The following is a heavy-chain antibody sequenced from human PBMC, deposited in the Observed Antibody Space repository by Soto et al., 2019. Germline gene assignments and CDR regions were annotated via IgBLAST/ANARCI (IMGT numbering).Heavy chain of an antibody. J-gene: IGHJ4*02. CDR1: GGTFSSYA. Sequence: SVKVSCKASGGTFSSYAISWVRQAPGQGLEWMGGIIPIFGTANYAQKFQGRVTITADESTSTAYMELSSLRSEDTAVYYCARRGFIAVAGLYYLDYWGQGTLITVSS. CDR3: ARRGFIAVAGLYYLDY. D-gene: IGHD6-19*01. CDR2: IIPIFGTA. V-gene: IGHV1-69*13.